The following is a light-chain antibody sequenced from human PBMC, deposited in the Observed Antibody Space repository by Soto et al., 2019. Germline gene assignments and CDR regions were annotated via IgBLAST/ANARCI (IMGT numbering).Light chain of an antibody. J-gene: IGKJ2*01. CDR2: WAS. CDR1: QSVLSSSNNKNY. CDR3: QRYYSTPYT. V-gene: IGKV4-1*01. Sequence: DIVMTQSPDSLAVSLGERATINCKSSQSVLSSSNNKNYLAWYQQKPGQPPKLLIYWASTRESGVPDRFSGSGSGTDFTLTISSLQAEDVAVYYCQRYYSTPYTFGQGTKLEI.